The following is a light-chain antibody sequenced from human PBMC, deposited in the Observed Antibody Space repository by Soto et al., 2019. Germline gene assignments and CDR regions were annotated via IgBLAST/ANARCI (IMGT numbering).Light chain of an antibody. Sequence: DIQMTQSPSSLSASLGERVTITCRASQSISSYLNWYQQKPGKAPKLLIYAASSLQSGVPSRFSGSGSGTDFTITISSLQPEDFATYYCQQSYSTPLTFGGGTKVDIK. CDR2: AAS. CDR1: QSISSY. CDR3: QQSYSTPLT. J-gene: IGKJ4*01. V-gene: IGKV1-39*01.